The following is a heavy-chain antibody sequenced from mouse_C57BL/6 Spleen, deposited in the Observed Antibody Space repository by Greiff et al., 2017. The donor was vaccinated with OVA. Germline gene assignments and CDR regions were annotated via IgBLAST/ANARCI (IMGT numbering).Heavy chain of an antibody. Sequence: QVQLQQPGAELVKPGASVTLSCKASGYTFTSYWMPWVKQRPGPGLEWIGEIDPSDSYTTYNQQFKGKATLTVDTSSSTAYMQLSSLTAEDSAVYYCARASYGSSYGFAYWGQGTLVTVSA. J-gene: IGHJ3*01. V-gene: IGHV1-50*01. CDR1: GYTFTSYW. CDR2: IDPSDSYT. D-gene: IGHD1-1*01. CDR3: ARASYGSSYGFAY.